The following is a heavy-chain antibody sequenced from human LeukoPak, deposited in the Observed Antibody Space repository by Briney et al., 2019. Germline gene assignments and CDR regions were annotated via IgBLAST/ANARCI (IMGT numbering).Heavy chain of an antibody. CDR2: LDNGGGT. CDR3: ARDVTY. D-gene: IGHD2-21*02. CDR1: GFTVGGNY. Sequence: PGGSLRLSCAASGFTVGGNYMNWVRQAPGKGPEWVSGLDNGGGTSYADSVKGRFSISRDTSKNTVSLQMSSLRAEDTAVYYCARDVTYWGQGTLVTVSS. V-gene: IGHV3-66*01. J-gene: IGHJ4*02.